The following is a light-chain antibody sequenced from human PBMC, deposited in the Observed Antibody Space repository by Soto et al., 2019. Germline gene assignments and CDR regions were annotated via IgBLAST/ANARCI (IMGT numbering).Light chain of an antibody. CDR2: GAS. J-gene: IGKJ1*01. CDR1: QFVSNSY. CDR3: QQYGSSPKT. Sequence: EIVLTQSPGTLSLSPGERATLSCRASQFVSNSYLAWYQQKPGQAPRPLISGASRRATGVPDRFSGSGSGTDFTLTISRLEPEDFAVYYCQQYGSSPKTFGQGTKVDIK. V-gene: IGKV3-20*01.